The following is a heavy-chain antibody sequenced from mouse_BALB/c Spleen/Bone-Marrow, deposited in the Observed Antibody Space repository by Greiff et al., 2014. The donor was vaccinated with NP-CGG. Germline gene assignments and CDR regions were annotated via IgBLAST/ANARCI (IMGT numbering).Heavy chain of an antibody. CDR3: ALYYDYDVGY. D-gene: IGHD2-4*01. CDR1: GFNIKDTY. CDR2: IDTANGNT. Sequence: VQLKQSGGEFVKPGGSVKLSCAASGFNIKDTYMFWVKQRPEKRLEWVGRIDTANGNTKYDPKLQGKATITADTSSNTAYLQLSSLTSEDTAVYYCALYYDYDVGYWGQGTTLTVSS. V-gene: IGHV14-3*02. J-gene: IGHJ2*01.